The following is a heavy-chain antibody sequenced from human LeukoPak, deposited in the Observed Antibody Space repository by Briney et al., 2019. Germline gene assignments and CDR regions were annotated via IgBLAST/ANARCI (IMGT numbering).Heavy chain of an antibody. V-gene: IGHV4-39*01. CDR3: ASGIDARSDSSD. CDR2: INYSGST. J-gene: IGHJ4*02. D-gene: IGHD6-19*01. Sequence: PSETLSLTCTVSGGSIRSFYWGWIRQSPGKGLEWIGSINYSGSTYYNPSLKSRVTMSVDMYKSQFSLKLTSVTAADTAVYYCASGIDARSDSSDWGQGTLVTVSS. CDR1: GGSIRSFY.